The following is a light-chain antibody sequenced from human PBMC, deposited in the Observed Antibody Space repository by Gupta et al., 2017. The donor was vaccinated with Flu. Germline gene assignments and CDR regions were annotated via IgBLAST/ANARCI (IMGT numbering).Light chain of an antibody. CDR2: DVS. Sequence: QSALTQPASVSGSPGPSITISCTGTSSDVGAYNSVSWYQQHPGKAPKLMIYDVSNRPAGVANRFSGSKSGNTASLTISGLQADDEADYYCSSVGSSSTLVFGGGTKLTVL. CDR3: SSVGSSSTLV. V-gene: IGLV2-14*03. CDR1: SSDVGAYNS. J-gene: IGLJ3*02.